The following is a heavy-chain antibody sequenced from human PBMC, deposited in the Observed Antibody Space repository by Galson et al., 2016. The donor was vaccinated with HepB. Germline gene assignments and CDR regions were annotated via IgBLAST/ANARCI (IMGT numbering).Heavy chain of an antibody. D-gene: IGHD2-21*02. CDR1: GFTFSSYS. Sequence: SLRLSCAASGFTFSSYSMNWVRQAPGKVLEWVSYISSSGSIIYYADTVKGRFTISRDNANNSLYLQMNSLRAEDTAVYYCARDLVGTFYYYYGMDVWGQGTTVTVSS. CDR3: ARDLVGTFYYYYGMDV. CDR2: ISSSGSII. J-gene: IGHJ6*02. V-gene: IGHV3-48*01.